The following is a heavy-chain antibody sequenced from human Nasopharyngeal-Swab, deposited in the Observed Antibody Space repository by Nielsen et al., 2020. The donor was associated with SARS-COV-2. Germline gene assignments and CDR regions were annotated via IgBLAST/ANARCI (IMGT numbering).Heavy chain of an antibody. CDR2: ISGSGDTT. V-gene: IGHV3-23*01. CDR3: AKAPYLRGLDV. J-gene: IGHJ6*02. D-gene: IGHD2-21*01. Sequence: ARQAPGKGLEWVSIISGSGDTTYYADSVNDRFTISRDNSKNTLYLQMNSLRVEDTALYYCAKAPYLRGLDVWGQGTTVTVSS.